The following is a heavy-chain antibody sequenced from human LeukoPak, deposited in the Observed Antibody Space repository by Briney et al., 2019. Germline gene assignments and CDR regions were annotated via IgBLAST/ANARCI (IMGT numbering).Heavy chain of an antibody. V-gene: IGHV4-59*08. CDR1: GGSISSYY. Sequence: SETLSLTCTVSGGSISSYYWSWIRQPPGKGLEWIGYIYYSGSTNYNPSLKSRVTISVDTSKNQFSLKLSSVTAADTAVYYCASITMVRDLAFDIWGQRTMVTVSS. D-gene: IGHD3-10*01. J-gene: IGHJ3*02. CDR2: IYYSGST. CDR3: ASITMVRDLAFDI.